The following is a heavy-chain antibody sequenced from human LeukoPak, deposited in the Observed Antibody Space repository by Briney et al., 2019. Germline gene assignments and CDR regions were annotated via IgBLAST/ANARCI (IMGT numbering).Heavy chain of an antibody. CDR1: GGSFSGYY. J-gene: IGHJ4*02. CDR3: ARWGALLYFDY. Sequence: PSETLSLTCAVYGGSFSGYYWSWIRQPPGKGLEWIGEINHSGSTNYNPSLKSRVTISVDTSKNQFSLKLSSVTAADTAVYYCARWGALLYFDYWGQGTLVTASS. CDR2: INHSGST. V-gene: IGHV4-34*01. D-gene: IGHD3-10*01.